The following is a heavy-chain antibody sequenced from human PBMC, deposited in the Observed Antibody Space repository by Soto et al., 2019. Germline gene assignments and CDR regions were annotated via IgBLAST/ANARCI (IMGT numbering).Heavy chain of an antibody. Sequence: SETLSLTCAVSGYSISSGYYWGWIRQPPGKGLEWIGSIYHSGSTYYNPSLKSRVTISVDTSKNQFSLKLSSVTAADTAVYYCCRGAGDYACGAYLVNWGQGALVTVSS. D-gene: IGHD4-17*01. CDR3: CRGAGDYACGAYLVN. CDR1: GYSISSGYY. CDR2: IYHSGST. V-gene: IGHV4-38-2*01. J-gene: IGHJ4*01.